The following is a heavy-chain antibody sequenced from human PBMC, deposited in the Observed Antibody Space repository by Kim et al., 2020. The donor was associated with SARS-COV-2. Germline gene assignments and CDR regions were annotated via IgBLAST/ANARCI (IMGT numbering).Heavy chain of an antibody. V-gene: IGHV3-11*05. CDR1: GFTFSDYY. D-gene: IGHD6-19*01. CDR2: ISSSSSYT. J-gene: IGHJ6*02. Sequence: GGSLRLSCAASGFTFSDYYMSWIRQAPGKGLEWVSYISSSSSYTNYADSVKGRFTISRDNAKNSLYLQMNSLRAEDTAVYYCARDRVSSGWYGTGYYYGMDVWGQGTTVTVSS. CDR3: ARDRVSSGWYGTGYYYGMDV.